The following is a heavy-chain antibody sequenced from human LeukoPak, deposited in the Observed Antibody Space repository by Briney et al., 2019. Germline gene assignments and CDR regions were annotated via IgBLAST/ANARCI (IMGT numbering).Heavy chain of an antibody. CDR1: GGTFSSYA. CDR2: IIPIFGTA. CDR3: ARAGIAAAGTLDY. Sequence: SVKVSCKASGGTFSSYAISWVRQAPGQGLEWMGGIIPIFGTANYAQKFQGRVTITANESTSTAYMELSSLRSEDTAVYYCARAGIAAAGTLDYWGQGTLVTVSS. D-gene: IGHD6-13*01. V-gene: IGHV1-69*01. J-gene: IGHJ4*02.